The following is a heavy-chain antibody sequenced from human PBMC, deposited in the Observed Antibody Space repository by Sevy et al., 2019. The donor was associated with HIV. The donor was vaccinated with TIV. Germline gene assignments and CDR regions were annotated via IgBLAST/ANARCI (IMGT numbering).Heavy chain of an antibody. J-gene: IGHJ4*02. CDR2: ISSSSSTI. CDR3: ARDSSAYDYDYVWGSYRYFGFDY. CDR1: GFTFSSYS. D-gene: IGHD3-16*02. Sequence: GGSLRLSCAASGFTFSSYSMNWVRHAPGKGLEWVSYISSSSSTIYYADSVKGRFTISRDNAKNSLYLQMNSLRDEDTAVYYCARDSSAYDYDYVWGSYRYFGFDYWGQGTLVTVSS. V-gene: IGHV3-48*02.